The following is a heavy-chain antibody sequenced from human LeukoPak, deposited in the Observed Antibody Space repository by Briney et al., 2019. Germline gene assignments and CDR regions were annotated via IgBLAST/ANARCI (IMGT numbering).Heavy chain of an antibody. CDR3: AKDRTLKWEPLRGYFDY. CDR2: ISYDGSNK. CDR1: GFTFSSYG. J-gene: IGHJ4*02. D-gene: IGHD1-26*01. Sequence: GSLRLSCAASGFTFSSYGMHWVRQAPGKGLEWVAVISYDGSNKYYADSVKGRFTISRDNSKNTLYLQMNSLRAEDTAVYYCAKDRTLKWEPLRGYFDYWGQGTLVTVSS. V-gene: IGHV3-30*18.